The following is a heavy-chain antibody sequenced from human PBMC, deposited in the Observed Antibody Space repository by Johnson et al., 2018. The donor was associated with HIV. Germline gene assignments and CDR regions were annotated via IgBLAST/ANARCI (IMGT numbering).Heavy chain of an antibody. CDR2: IYSGGSP. Sequence: EQLVESGGGLVQPGGSLRLYCAASGFTVSTNYMSWVRQAPGKGLEWVSVIYSGGSPGYADSLKGRFTISRDNARNSLYLEMNSLRVEDTALYYCARGKGAAAGLDAFDIWGQGTMVTVSS. D-gene: IGHD6-13*01. CDR1: GFTVSTNY. V-gene: IGHV3-66*01. J-gene: IGHJ3*02. CDR3: ARGKGAAAGLDAFDI.